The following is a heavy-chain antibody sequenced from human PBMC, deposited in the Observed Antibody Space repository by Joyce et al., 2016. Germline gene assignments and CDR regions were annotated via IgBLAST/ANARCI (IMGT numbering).Heavy chain of an antibody. D-gene: IGHD6-19*01. CDR3: AKCRYSSGWVLSFDY. CDR2: FTGRGGST. J-gene: IGHJ4*02. V-gene: IGHV3-23*01. CDR1: GFTFSSYA. Sequence: EVQLLESGGGLVQPGGSLRLSCAASGFTFSSYAMSWVRRAPGKGLEWVPGFTGRGGSTYYAESVKGRFTISRDNSKNTLYLQMNSPRAEDTAVYYCAKCRYSSGWVLSFDYWGQGTLVTVSS.